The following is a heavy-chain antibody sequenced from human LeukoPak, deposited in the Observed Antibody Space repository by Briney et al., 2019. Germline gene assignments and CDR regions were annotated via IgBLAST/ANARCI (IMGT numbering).Heavy chain of an antibody. D-gene: IGHD3-10*01. CDR1: GYTFTGYY. Sequence: ASVKVSCKASGYTFTGYYMHWVRQAPGQGLEWMGWINPDSGGTNYAQKFQGRVTMTRDTSISTAYMELSRLRSDDTAVYYCAPITMVRGVILDAFDIWGQGTMVTVSS. CDR2: INPDSGGT. CDR3: APITMVRGVILDAFDI. V-gene: IGHV1-2*02. J-gene: IGHJ3*02.